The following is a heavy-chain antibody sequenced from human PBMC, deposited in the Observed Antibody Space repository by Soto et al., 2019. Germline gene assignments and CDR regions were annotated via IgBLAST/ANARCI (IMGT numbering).Heavy chain of an antibody. CDR2: IYHSGST. CDR3: ASGQQLVRHY. D-gene: IGHD6-13*01. J-gene: IGHJ4*02. CDR1: GGSISSGGYS. V-gene: IGHV4-30-2*01. Sequence: QLQLQESGSGLVKPSQTLSLTCAVSGGSISSGGYSWSWIRQPPGKGLEWIGYIYHSGSTYYNPSLKCRLTISVVGPQNQVSLELRSVPAAGMAVYYCASGQQLVRHYWGRRTLVTVSS.